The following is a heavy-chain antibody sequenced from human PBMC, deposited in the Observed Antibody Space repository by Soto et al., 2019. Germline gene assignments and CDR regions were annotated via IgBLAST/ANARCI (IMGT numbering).Heavy chain of an antibody. V-gene: IGHV3-7*05. CDR2: IKQDGSEE. J-gene: IGHJ4*02. D-gene: IGHD3-10*01. CDR3: ARARAAQPGED. Sequence: EVQLVESGGDLVQPGGSLRLSCAASGFSISSYWMTWVRQAPGKGLEWVANIKQDGSEEYYVDSVKGRFSISRDNARNSLYLRMDSLRPEDTAVYHCARARAAQPGEDWGQGTLVTVSS. CDR1: GFSISSYW.